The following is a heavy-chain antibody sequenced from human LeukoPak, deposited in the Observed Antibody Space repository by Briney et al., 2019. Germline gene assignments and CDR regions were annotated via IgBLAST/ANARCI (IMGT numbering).Heavy chain of an antibody. CDR2: ISGSGGST. J-gene: IGHJ4*02. V-gene: IGHV3-23*01. D-gene: IGHD2-2*01. CDR3: AKVGHLYPFDY. Sequence: GGTLRLSCAASGFTFSSYGMSWVRQAPGKGLEWVSAISGSGGSTYYADSVKGRFTISRDNSKNTLYLQMNSLRAEDTAVYYCAKVGHLYPFDYWGQGTLVTVSS. CDR1: GFTFSSYG.